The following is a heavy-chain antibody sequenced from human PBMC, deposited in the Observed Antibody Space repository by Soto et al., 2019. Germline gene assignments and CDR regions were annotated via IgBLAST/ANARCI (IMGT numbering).Heavy chain of an antibody. D-gene: IGHD4-17*01. CDR3: ARLAPGLGEGMDV. J-gene: IGHJ6*02. CDR1: GGTFSSYA. CDR2: IIPIFGTA. Sequence: SVKVSCKASGGTFSSYAISWVRQAPGQGLEWMGGIIPIFGTANYAQKFQGRVTITADESTSTAYMELSSLGSEDTAVYYCARLAPGLGEGMDVWGQGTTVTVSS. V-gene: IGHV1-69*13.